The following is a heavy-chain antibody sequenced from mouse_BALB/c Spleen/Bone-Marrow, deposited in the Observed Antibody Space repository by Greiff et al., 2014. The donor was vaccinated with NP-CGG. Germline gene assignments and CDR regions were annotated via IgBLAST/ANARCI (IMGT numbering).Heavy chain of an antibody. CDR2: FYPASGNT. D-gene: IGHD1-1*01. V-gene: IGHV14-3*02. J-gene: IGHJ2*01. CDR3: ARYYYGSSYFDY. CDR1: GYNFRHSY. Sequence: VQLKESGAELVKPGASVEVSCRASGYNFRHSYMLWVKQRPEQGLEWIGGFYPASGNTRYDSKYKGKATITADTSSNTASLQLRSLTSEDNAVYYCARYYYGSSYFDYWGQGTTLTVSS.